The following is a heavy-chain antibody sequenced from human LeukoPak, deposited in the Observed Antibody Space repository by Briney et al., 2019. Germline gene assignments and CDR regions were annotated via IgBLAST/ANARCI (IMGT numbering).Heavy chain of an antibody. D-gene: IGHD5-12*01. CDR3: ARHSGYYYYYYGMDV. Sequence: GASVKVSCKASGYTFTSYDINWVRHATGQGLEWMVWMNPNSGNTGYAQKFQGRVTMTRNTSISTAYMELSSLRSEDTAVYYCARHSGYYYYYYGMDVWGQGTTVTVSS. V-gene: IGHV1-8*01. J-gene: IGHJ6*02. CDR1: GYTFTSYD. CDR2: MNPNSGNT.